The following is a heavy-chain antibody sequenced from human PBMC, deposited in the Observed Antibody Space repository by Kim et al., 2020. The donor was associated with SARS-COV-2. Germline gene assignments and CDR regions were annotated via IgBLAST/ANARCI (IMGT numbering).Heavy chain of an antibody. Sequence: SETLSLTCTVSGGSVSSGSYYWSWIRQPPGKGLEWIGYIYYSGSTNYNPSLKSRVTISVDTSKNQFSLKLSSVTAADTAVYYCGRDSYGYVGSYYYYGMDVWGQGTTVTVSS. CDR3: GRDSYGYVGSYYYYGMDV. CDR2: IYYSGST. D-gene: IGHD5-18*01. V-gene: IGHV4-61*01. J-gene: IGHJ6*02. CDR1: GGSVSSGSYY.